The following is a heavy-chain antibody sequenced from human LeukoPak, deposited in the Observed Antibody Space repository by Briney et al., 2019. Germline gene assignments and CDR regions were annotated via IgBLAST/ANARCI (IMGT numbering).Heavy chain of an antibody. Sequence: SETLSLTCTVSGGSISSGDYYWSWIRQPPGKGLEWIGYIYYGGSTNYNPSLKSRVTMSVDTSENQFSLKLSSVTAADTAVYYCARHQWVPAFDIWGQGTMVTVSS. CDR3: ARHQWVPAFDI. CDR1: GGSISSGDYY. CDR2: IYYGGST. D-gene: IGHD1-26*01. V-gene: IGHV4-61*08. J-gene: IGHJ3*02.